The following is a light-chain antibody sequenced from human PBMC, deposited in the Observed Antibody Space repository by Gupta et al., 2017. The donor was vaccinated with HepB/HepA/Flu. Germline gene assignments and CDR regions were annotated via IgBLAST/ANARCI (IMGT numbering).Light chain of an antibody. J-gene: IGKJ5*01. CDR2: AAS. CDR3: HKETSAPFA. V-gene: IGKV1-27*01. Sequence: DIQMSQSPSSLSASVGDRVTITCRASQGISNYLAWYQQKPGKGPKLLIYAASTLLSGVPSPFSGSGSRTDFTLTISSLQPEDVATYYCHKETSAPFAFGQGTLMEIK. CDR1: QGISNY.